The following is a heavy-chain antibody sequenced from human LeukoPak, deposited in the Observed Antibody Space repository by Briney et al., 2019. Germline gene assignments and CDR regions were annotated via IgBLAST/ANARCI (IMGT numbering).Heavy chain of an antibody. CDR1: GFTFTNAW. V-gene: IGHV3-33*08. CDR2: VWYDGSKK. D-gene: IGHD3-22*01. CDR3: ARGVGYYDSSGTIDY. Sequence: GGSLRHSCAASGFTFTNAWMNWVRQAPGKGLEWVAVVWYDGSKKYSADSVKGRITITRDDSKNTLYLQMNSLRAEDTAVYYCARGVGYYDSSGTIDYWGQGTLVTVSS. J-gene: IGHJ4*02.